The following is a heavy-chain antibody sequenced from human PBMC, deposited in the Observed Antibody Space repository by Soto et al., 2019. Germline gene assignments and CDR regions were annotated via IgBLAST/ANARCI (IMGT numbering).Heavy chain of an antibody. J-gene: IGHJ5*02. D-gene: IGHD3-3*01. CDR2: IYYSGST. V-gene: IGHV4-31*03. CDR1: GGSISSGGYY. Sequence: SETLSLTCTVSGGSISSGGYYWSWIRQHPGKGLEWIGYIYYSGSTYYNPSLKSRVTISVDTSKNQFSLKLSSVTAADTAVYYCAREFGVVRGDWFDPWGQGTLVTVSS. CDR3: AREFGVVRGDWFDP.